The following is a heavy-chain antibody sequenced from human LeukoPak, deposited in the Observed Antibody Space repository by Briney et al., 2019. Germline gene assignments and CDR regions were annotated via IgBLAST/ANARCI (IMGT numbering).Heavy chain of an antibody. CDR2: INPNSGGT. J-gene: IGHJ4*02. V-gene: IGHV1-2*02. CDR3: ARDAMYSSGWYYFDY. CDR1: GYTFTGYY. D-gene: IGHD6-19*01. Sequence: GASVKVSCKASGYTFTGYYMHWVRQAPGQGLEWMGWINPNSGGTNYAQKFQGRVTMTRDTSISTAYMELSRLRSDDTAVYYCARDAMYSSGWYYFDYWGQGTLVTVSS.